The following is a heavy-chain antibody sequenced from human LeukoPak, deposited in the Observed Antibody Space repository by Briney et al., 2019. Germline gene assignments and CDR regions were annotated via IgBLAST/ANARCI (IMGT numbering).Heavy chain of an antibody. CDR1: GFTFSNAW. CDR3: TTDRSPSYYYDSSGKSLTFDY. D-gene: IGHD3-22*01. Sequence: PGGSLRLSCAASGFTFSNAWMSWVRQAPGKGLEWVGRIKSKTDGWTTDYAAPVKGGFTISGDDSKNTLYLQMNSLKTEDTAVYYCTTDRSPSYYYDSSGKSLTFDYWGQGTLVTVSS. CDR2: IKSKTDGWTT. V-gene: IGHV3-15*01. J-gene: IGHJ4*02.